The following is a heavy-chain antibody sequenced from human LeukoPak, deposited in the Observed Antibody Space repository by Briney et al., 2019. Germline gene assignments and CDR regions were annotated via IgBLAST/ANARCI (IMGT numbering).Heavy chain of an antibody. CDR2: IYSGGST. CDR3: ASLLLLWFGEIAEYFQH. V-gene: IGHV3-66*01. Sequence: PGGSLRLSCAASGFTVSSNYMSWVRQAPGKGLEWVSVIYSGGSTYYADSVKGRFTISRDNSKNTLYLQMNSLRAEDTAVYYCASLLLLWFGEIAEYFQHWGQGTLVTVSS. D-gene: IGHD3-10*01. J-gene: IGHJ1*01. CDR1: GFTVSSNY.